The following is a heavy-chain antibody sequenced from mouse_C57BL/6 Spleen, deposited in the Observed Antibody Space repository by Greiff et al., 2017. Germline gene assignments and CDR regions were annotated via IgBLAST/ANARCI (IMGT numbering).Heavy chain of an antibody. J-gene: IGHJ1*03. CDR1: GYTFTSYW. D-gene: IGHD2-1*01. Sequence: VQLQQPGAELVKPGASVKMSCKASGYTFTSYWITWVKQRPGQGLEWIGDIYPGSGSTNYNEKFKSKATLTVDTSSSTADMQLSSLTSEDSAVYYCASGGVYYTTYFDVWGTGTTVTVSS. CDR2: IYPGSGST. CDR3: ASGGVYYTTYFDV. V-gene: IGHV1-55*01.